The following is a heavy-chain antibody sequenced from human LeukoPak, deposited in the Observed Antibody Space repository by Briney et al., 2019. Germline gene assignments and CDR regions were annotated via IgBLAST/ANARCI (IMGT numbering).Heavy chain of an antibody. CDR2: IYSDGTT. Sequence: PGGSLRLSCAASGFTVSSKYMSWVRQAPGRGLEWVSLIYSDGTTYYADSVQGRFTISRDNSKNTLNLQMNSLRAEDTAVYYCARDYDILTGSAFDIWGQGTMVTVSS. V-gene: IGHV3-66*01. J-gene: IGHJ3*02. CDR3: ARDYDILTGSAFDI. D-gene: IGHD3-9*01. CDR1: GFTVSSKY.